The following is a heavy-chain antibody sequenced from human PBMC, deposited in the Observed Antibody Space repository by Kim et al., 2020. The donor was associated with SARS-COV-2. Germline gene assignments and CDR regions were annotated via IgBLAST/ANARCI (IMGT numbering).Heavy chain of an antibody. J-gene: IGHJ6*02. D-gene: IGHD2-15*01. V-gene: IGHV1-58*01. CDR1: GFTFTSSA. CDR3: AASVVDYYYYGMDV. CDR2: IVVGSGNP. Sequence: SVKVSCKASGFTFTSSAVQWVRQARGQRLEWIGWIVVGSGNPNYAQKFQERVTITRDMSTSTAYMELSSLRSEDTAVYYCAASVVDYYYYGMDVWGQGATVTVSS.